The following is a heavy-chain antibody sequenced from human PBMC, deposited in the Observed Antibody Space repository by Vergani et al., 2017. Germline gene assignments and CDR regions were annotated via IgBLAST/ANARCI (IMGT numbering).Heavy chain of an antibody. D-gene: IGHD6-13*01. V-gene: IGHV4-34*01. Sequence: QVQLQQWGAGLLKPSETLSLTCAVYGESFSGYYWSWIRQPPGKGLEWIGEINHGGSTNYNPSLKSRVTISVDTSKNQFSLKLNSVTAADTAVYYCARLSLGSTSDYWGQGTLVTVSS. CDR2: INHGGST. J-gene: IGHJ4*02. CDR3: ARLSLGSTSDY. CDR1: GESFSGYY.